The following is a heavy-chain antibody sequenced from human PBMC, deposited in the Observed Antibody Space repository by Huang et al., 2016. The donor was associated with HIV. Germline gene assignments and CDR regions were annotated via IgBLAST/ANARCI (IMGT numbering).Heavy chain of an antibody. CDR3: ARSAYGDLDY. CDR2: MNPNTGNT. Sequence: QVHLVQSGAEVKKPGASVKVSCKASGYTFTNYDINWVRQAPGRGLEWMGWMNPNTGNTGFAQSFQGRVNMTRKTSITTAYMELTSLTSEDTAGYYCARSAYGDLDYWGLGTLVIVSS. V-gene: IGHV1-8*02. D-gene: IGHD4-17*01. J-gene: IGHJ4*02. CDR1: GYTFTNYD.